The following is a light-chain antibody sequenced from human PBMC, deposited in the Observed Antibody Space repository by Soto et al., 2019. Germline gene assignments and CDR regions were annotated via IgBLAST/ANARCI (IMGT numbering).Light chain of an antibody. J-gene: IGKJ4*01. V-gene: IGKV4-1*01. CDR2: WAS. CDR1: QSILDTVNNKNF. Sequence: DYVMTQSPDSLAVSLGERATINCKSSQSILDTVNNKNFLAWYQQKPGQPPKLLIYWASTRASGVPDRYSGSGSGTDFTLTISSLQAEDVAVYYCQQYYSTPLTFGGGTKVEI. CDR3: QQYYSTPLT.